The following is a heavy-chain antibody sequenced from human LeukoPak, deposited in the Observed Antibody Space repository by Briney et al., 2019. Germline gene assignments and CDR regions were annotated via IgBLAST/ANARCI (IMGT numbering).Heavy chain of an antibody. CDR3: ARAILTPGGATVTRYFDY. CDR1: GFTFSSYW. V-gene: IGHV3-74*01. CDR2: IKSDGSNT. D-gene: IGHD4-17*01. J-gene: IGHJ4*02. Sequence: GGSLRLSCAASGFTFSSYWMHWVRQAPGKGLVWVSRIKSDGSNTNYADSVKGRFTISRDNAKDTLYLQMNSLRAEDTAVYYCARAILTPGGATVTRYFDYWGQGTLVTVSS.